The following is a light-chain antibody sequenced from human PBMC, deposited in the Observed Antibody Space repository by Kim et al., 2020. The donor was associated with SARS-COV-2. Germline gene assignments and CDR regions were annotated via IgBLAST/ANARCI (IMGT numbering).Light chain of an antibody. V-gene: IGKV1-17*01. CDR3: IQHKTYPIS. J-gene: IGKJ5*01. Sequence: ACVGDRVTIACRASQDIRNDLGWYEQSPGRAPKRLIYGASSVQSGVPSRSSGSGSGTEFTLTVSSLQPEEFATYVCIQHKTYPISFGQGTRREIK. CDR2: GAS. CDR1: QDIRND.